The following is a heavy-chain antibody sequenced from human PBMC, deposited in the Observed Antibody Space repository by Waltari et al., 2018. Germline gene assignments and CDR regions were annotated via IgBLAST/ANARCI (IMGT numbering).Heavy chain of an antibody. CDR1: GYYISSAYY. Sequence: QVQLQESGPGLVKPSETLSLTCAVSGYYISSAYYWGWIRQSPGKGLEWIGSIYHTESTYYDPSLKSRVTISVDTSKNQFSLKRSSVTAADTAVYYCARDEITNWNFFYYWGQGLLVTVSS. J-gene: IGHJ4*02. D-gene: IGHD1-1*01. V-gene: IGHV4-38-2*02. CDR3: ARDEITNWNFFYY. CDR2: IYHTEST.